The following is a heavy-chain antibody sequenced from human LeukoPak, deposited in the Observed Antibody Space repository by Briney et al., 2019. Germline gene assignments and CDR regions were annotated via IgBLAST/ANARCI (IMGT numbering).Heavy chain of an antibody. Sequence: TGGSLRLSCSASGFSFSDYDMNWVRQAPGKGLECVSAISGRSSHIYYGESVKGRFTISRDNAKNSLYLQMDSLGVEDTAVYYCGRAFPPLRTSSAGDLWGQGTLVIVSS. CDR2: ISGRSSHI. CDR1: GFSFSDYD. CDR3: GRAFPPLRTSSAGDL. J-gene: IGHJ1*01. D-gene: IGHD3-16*01. V-gene: IGHV3-21*01.